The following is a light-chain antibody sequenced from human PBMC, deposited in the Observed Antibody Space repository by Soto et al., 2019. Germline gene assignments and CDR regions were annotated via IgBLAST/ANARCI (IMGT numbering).Light chain of an antibody. CDR3: AANGGASALGV. J-gene: IGLJ1*01. Sequence: QSVLAQPASVSGAPGQPITIPCPGTSSDIGNYNYVSWYQHHPGKASKLMIYEVTSRPSGVSDLCAGSNSGITASRSNSGLQPEDEAEYFCAANGGASALGVFGTGSKGTVL. CDR1: SSDIGNYNY. V-gene: IGLV2-14*01. CDR2: EVT.